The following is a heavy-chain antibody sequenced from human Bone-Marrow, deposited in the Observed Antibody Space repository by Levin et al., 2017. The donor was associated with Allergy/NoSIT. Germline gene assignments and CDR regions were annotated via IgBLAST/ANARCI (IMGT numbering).Heavy chain of an antibody. CDR3: AKELPQWFRESRGAFDI. D-gene: IGHD3-10*01. CDR1: GFTFDDYA. V-gene: IGHV3-9*01. J-gene: IGHJ3*02. Sequence: SLKISCAASGFTFDDYAMHWVRQAPGKGLEWVSGISWNSGSIGYADSVKGRFTISRDNAKNSLYLQMNSLRAEDTALYYCAKELPQWFRESRGAFDIWGQGTMVTVSS. CDR2: ISWNSGSI.